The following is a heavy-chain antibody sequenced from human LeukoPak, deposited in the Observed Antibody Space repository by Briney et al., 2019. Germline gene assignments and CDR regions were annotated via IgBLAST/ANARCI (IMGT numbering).Heavy chain of an antibody. Sequence: ASVKVSCKASGYTFTDYYIHWVRQAPGQGLEWMGRINPNSGGTNYAQKFQGRITMTRDTSISTAYMELSRLRSDDTAVYYCAGLYGSGSGYWGQGTLVTVSS. CDR2: INPNSGGT. D-gene: IGHD3-10*01. J-gene: IGHJ4*02. CDR3: AGLYGSGSGY. V-gene: IGHV1-2*06. CDR1: GYTFTDYY.